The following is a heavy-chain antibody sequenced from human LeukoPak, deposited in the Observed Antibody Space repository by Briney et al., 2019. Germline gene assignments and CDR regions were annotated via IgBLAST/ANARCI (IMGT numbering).Heavy chain of an antibody. CDR2: ISSSSSYI. V-gene: IGHV3-21*01. CDR1: GFTFSSYS. CDR3: ARGGVSSTYTYLDY. Sequence: GGSLRLSCAASGFTFSSYSMNWVRQAPGKGLEWVSSISSSSSYIYYADSVKGRFTISRDNAKNSLYLQMSSLRAEDTAVYYCARGGVSSTYTYLDYWGHGTLVTVSS. J-gene: IGHJ4*01. D-gene: IGHD3-16*01.